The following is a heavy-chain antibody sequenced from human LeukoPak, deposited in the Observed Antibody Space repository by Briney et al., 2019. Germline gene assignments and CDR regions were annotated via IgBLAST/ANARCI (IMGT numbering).Heavy chain of an antibody. CDR2: VSASGGSL. D-gene: IGHD6-13*01. CDR1: GFTFSSYA. J-gene: IGHJ4*02. Sequence: PGGSLRLSCAASGFTFSSYAMSWVSQAPGKGLEWVSVVSASGGSLYYADSVKGRFTISRDNSKKTLCLQMNSLRAEDTAVYFCATDFVPGRVEQQPPGSGLLYLWGQGTLVTVSP. V-gene: IGHV3-23*01. CDR3: ATDFVPGRVEQQPPGSGLLYL.